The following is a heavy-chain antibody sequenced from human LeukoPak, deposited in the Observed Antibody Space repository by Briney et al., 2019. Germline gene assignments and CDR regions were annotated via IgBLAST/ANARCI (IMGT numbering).Heavy chain of an antibody. J-gene: IGHJ4*02. Sequence: GGSLRLSCAASGFTFSNYAMSWVRQAPGKGLEWVSAISGSGGSTYYADSVKGRFTISRDNSKNTLYLQMNSLRAEDTAVYYCAKVRGWFGEPYFDYWGQGTLATVSS. D-gene: IGHD3-10*01. CDR3: AKVRGWFGEPYFDY. V-gene: IGHV3-23*01. CDR2: ISGSGGST. CDR1: GFTFSNYA.